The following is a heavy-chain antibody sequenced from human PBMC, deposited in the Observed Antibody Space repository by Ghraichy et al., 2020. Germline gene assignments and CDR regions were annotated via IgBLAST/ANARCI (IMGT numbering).Heavy chain of an antibody. CDR1: GGSISSSSYY. CDR2: IYYSGST. V-gene: IGHV4-39*01. CDR3: ARWGSGSSSWSRHGYGGWYYFDY. D-gene: IGHD6-13*01. J-gene: IGHJ4*02. Sequence: SQTLSLTCTVSGGSISSSSYYWGWIRQPPGKGLKWIGSIYYSGSTYYNPSLKSRVTISVDTSKNQFSLKLSSVTAADTAVYYCARWGSGSSSWSRHGYGGWYYFDYWGQGTLVTVSS.